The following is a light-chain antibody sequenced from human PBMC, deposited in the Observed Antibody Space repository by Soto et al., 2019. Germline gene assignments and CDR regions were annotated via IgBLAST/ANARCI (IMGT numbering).Light chain of an antibody. J-gene: IGLJ3*02. Sequence: QSVLTQPPSVSGAPGQRVTISCTGSSSNIGAGYDVHWYQLLPGTAPKLLIYGNNNRPSGVPDRFSGSKSGTSASLAITGLQAEDEADYYCQSYDSSLSGSWVFGGGTKLTVL. CDR1: SSNIGAGYD. CDR2: GNN. CDR3: QSYDSSLSGSWV. V-gene: IGLV1-40*01.